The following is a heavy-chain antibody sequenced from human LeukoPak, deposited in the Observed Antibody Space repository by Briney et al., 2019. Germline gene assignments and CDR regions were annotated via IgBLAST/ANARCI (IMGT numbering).Heavy chain of an antibody. CDR1: GFTLSSYA. J-gene: IGHJ5*02. D-gene: IGHD5-24*01. CDR2: ISGSATST. Sequence: GGSLRLSCAASGFTLSSYAMSWVRQAPGKGLEGVSGISGSATSTYYADSVKGRFTSSRDNSKNTLYLKMNSLRAEDTAVYYCAKGEMATITHWFDPWGQGTLVTVSS. V-gene: IGHV3-23*01. CDR3: AKGEMATITHWFDP.